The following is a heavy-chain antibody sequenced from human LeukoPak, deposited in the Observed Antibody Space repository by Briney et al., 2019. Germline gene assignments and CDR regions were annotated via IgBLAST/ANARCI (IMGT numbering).Heavy chain of an antibody. CDR1: GFTFSSYA. J-gene: IGHJ4*02. V-gene: IGHV3-23*01. CDR3: AKETSSGNFVTIDC. CDR2: ISGSGDST. Sequence: GGSLRLSCAASGFTFSSYAMSWVRQAPGKGLEWVSAISGSGDSTYYGDSVKGRSTISRDNSKNTLYLQMDSLRAEDTAVYYCAKETSSGNFVTIDCWGQGTLVTVSS. D-gene: IGHD1-26*01.